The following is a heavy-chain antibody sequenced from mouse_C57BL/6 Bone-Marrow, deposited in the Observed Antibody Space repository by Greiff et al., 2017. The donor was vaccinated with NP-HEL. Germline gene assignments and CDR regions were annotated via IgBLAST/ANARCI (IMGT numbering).Heavy chain of an antibody. CDR1: GYTFTSYW. CDR3: ARRNYGNSWFAY. Sequence: QVQLQQPGAELVKPGASVKMSCKASGYTFTSYWITWVKQRPGQGLEWIGDIYPGSGSTNYNEKFKSKATLTVDTSSSTAYMQLSSLTSEDSAVYYCARRNYGNSWFAYWGQGTLVTVSA. J-gene: IGHJ3*01. V-gene: IGHV1-55*01. D-gene: IGHD2-1*01. CDR2: IYPGSGST.